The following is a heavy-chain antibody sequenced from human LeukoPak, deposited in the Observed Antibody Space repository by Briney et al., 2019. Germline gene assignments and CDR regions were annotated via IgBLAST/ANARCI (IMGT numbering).Heavy chain of an antibody. CDR1: GFTFSSYW. CDR3: AREGPIAAAGESFSWYYYYMDV. J-gene: IGHJ6*03. CDR2: IKQDGSEK. V-gene: IGHV3-7*01. Sequence: GGSLRLSCAASGFTFSSYWMSWVRQAPGKGLEWVANIKQDGSEKYYVDSVKGRFTISRDNAKNSLYLQMNGLRAEDTPVYYCAREGPIAAAGESFSWYYYYMDVWGKGTTVTVSS. D-gene: IGHD6-13*01.